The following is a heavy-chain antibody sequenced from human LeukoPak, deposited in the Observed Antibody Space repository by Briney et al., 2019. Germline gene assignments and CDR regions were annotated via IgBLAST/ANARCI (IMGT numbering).Heavy chain of an antibody. CDR3: ARVELYSSSWYGDFQH. V-gene: IGHV3-11*04. CDR2: ISSSGSTI. Sequence: PGGSLRLSCAASGFTFSDYYMSWIRQAPGKGLEWVSYISSSGSTIYYADSVKGRFTISRDNAKNSLYLQMNGLRAEDTAVYYCARVELYSSSWYGDFQHWGQGTLVTVSS. D-gene: IGHD6-13*01. J-gene: IGHJ1*01. CDR1: GFTFSDYY.